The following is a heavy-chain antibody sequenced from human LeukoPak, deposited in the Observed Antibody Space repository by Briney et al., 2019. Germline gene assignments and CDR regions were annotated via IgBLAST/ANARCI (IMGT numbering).Heavy chain of an antibody. CDR2: IHHSGST. J-gene: IGHJ4*02. CDR3: ARDSSGWSYFDY. D-gene: IGHD6-19*01. CDR1: GYSISSGYY. Sequence: SETLSLTCTVSGYSISSGYYWGWIRQPPGKGLEWIGSIHHSGSTYYNPSLKSRVTISVDTSKNQFSLKLSSVTAADTAVYYCARDSSGWSYFDYWGQGTLVTVSS. V-gene: IGHV4-38-2*02.